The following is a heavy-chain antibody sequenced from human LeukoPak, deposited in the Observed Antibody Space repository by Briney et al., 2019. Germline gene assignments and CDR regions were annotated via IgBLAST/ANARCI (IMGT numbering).Heavy chain of an antibody. CDR3: ARVGIAVAQFFDY. V-gene: IGHV3-48*02. CDR2: ISSSSSAI. CDR1: GFSFSGYS. D-gene: IGHD6-19*01. Sequence: GGSLRLSCAASGFSFSGYSMNWVHQAPGKGLEWVSYISSSSSAIYYADSVKGRFTISRDNAKNSLYLQMNSLRDEDTAVYYCARVGIAVAQFFDYWGQGTLVTVSS. J-gene: IGHJ4*02.